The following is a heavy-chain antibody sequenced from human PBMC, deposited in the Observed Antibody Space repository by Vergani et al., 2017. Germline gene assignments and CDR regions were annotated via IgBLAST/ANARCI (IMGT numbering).Heavy chain of an antibody. Sequence: QVQLVQSGAEVKKPGASVKVSCKASGYTFTSYVQHWVRQAPGQRLEWRGWINAGNGNTKYSQKFQGRVTITRDTSASTAYMELSSLRSEDTAVYYCAGEERKRCVFLDCLGYWGQGTLVTVSS. CDR2: INAGNGNT. CDR3: AGEERKRCVFLDCLGY. J-gene: IGHJ4*02. CDR1: GYTFTSYV. D-gene: IGHD3/OR15-3a*01. V-gene: IGHV1-3*01.